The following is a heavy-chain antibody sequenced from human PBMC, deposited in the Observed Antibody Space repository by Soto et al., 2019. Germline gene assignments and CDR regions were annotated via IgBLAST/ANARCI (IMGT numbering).Heavy chain of an antibody. V-gene: IGHV1-69*02. CDR3: ASFSDCGGDCYDAFDI. J-gene: IGHJ3*02. CDR2: IIPILGIA. D-gene: IGHD2-21*02. Sequence: SVKVSCKASGGTFSSYTISWVRQAPGKGLEWMGRIIPILGIANYAQKFQGRVTITADKSTSTAYMELSSLRSEDTAVYYCASFSDCGGDCYDAFDIWGQGTMVTVSS. CDR1: GGTFSSYT.